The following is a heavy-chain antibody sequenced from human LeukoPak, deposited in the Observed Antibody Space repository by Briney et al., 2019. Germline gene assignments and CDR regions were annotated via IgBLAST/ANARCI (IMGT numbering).Heavy chain of an antibody. CDR3: ARVQGSSWYYFDY. V-gene: IGHV1-2*02. D-gene: IGHD6-13*01. Sequence: GASAKVSCKASGYTFTGYYMHWVRQAPGQGLEWMGWINPNSGGTNYAQKFQGRVTMTRDTSISTAYMELSRLRSDDTAVYYCARVQGSSWYYFDYWGQGTLVTVSS. J-gene: IGHJ4*02. CDR1: GYTFTGYY. CDR2: INPNSGGT.